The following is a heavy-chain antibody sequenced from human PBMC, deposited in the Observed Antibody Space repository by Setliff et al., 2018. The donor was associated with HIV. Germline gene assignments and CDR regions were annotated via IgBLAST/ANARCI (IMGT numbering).Heavy chain of an antibody. J-gene: IGHJ3*02. CDR1: GYSISSDYY. CDR2: IYHSGST. Sequence: PSETLSLTCTVSGYSISSDYYWGWIRQPPGKGLEWIGNIYHSGSTYYNPSLKSRVTISVDKSKNQFSLKLSSVTAADTAVYYCARILLYDSSAYFVNAFDIWGQGTVVTVSS. CDR3: ARILLYDSSAYFVNAFDI. V-gene: IGHV4-38-2*02. D-gene: IGHD3-22*01.